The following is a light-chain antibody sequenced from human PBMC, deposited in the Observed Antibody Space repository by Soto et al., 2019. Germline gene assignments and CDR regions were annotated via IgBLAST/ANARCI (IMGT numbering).Light chain of an antibody. CDR3: QHYNSYPWT. J-gene: IGKJ1*01. Sequence: DIQMTQSPSTLSASIGDRVTITCRASQTINNWLAWYQQKPGKAPNLLFYHASNLETGVPSRFSGSAFGTEFTLPISGLQPDDFATYYCQHYNSYPWTFGQGTKVEIK. CDR1: QTINNW. CDR2: HAS. V-gene: IGKV1-5*01.